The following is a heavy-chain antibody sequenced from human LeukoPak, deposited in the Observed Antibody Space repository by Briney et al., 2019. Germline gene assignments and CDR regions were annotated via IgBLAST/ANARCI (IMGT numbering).Heavy chain of an antibody. Sequence: GGSLRPSCAASGFTVSSNYMSWVRQAPGKGLEWVSVIYSGGSTYYADSVKGRFTISRDNSKNTLYLQMNSLRAEDTAVYYCATHIAAALDYWGQGTLVTVSS. V-gene: IGHV3-53*01. CDR2: IYSGGST. J-gene: IGHJ4*02. CDR3: ATHIAAALDY. D-gene: IGHD6-13*01. CDR1: GFTVSSNY.